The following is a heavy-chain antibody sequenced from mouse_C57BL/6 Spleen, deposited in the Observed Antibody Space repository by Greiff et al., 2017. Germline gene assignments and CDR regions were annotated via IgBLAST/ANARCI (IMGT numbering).Heavy chain of an antibody. V-gene: IGHV5-6*01. Sequence: EVQVVESGGDLVKPGGSLKLSCAASGFTFSSYGMSWVRQTPDKRLEWVATISSGGSYTYYPDSVKGRFTISRDNAKNTLYLQMSSLKSEDTAMYYYARHDYDGAWFAYWGQGTLVTVSA. CDR1: GFTFSSYG. D-gene: IGHD2-4*01. J-gene: IGHJ3*01. CDR3: ARHDYDGAWFAY. CDR2: ISSGGSYT.